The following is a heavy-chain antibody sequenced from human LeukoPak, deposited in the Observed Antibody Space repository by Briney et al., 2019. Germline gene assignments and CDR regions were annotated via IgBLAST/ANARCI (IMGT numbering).Heavy chain of an antibody. D-gene: IGHD3-10*01. CDR1: GYTFTSYG. V-gene: IGHV1-18*04. CDR3: ARDGVYGSGSYWLTSYYYGMDV. Sequence: ASVKVSCTASGYTFTSYGISWVRQAPGQGLEWMGWISAYNGNTNYAQKLQGRVTMTTDTSTSTAYMELRSLRSDDTAVYYCARDGVYGSGSYWLTSYYYGMDVWGQGTTVTVSS. J-gene: IGHJ6*02. CDR2: ISAYNGNT.